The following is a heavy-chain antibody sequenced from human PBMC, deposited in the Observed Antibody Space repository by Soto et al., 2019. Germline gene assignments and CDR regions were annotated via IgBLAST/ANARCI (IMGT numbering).Heavy chain of an antibody. J-gene: IGHJ4*02. CDR2: IVVGSGNT. CDR3: AAEGGGYYDSSGQFDY. CDR1: GFTFTSSA. V-gene: IGHV1-58*01. Sequence: QMQLVQSGPEVKKPGTSVKVSCKASGFTFTSSAVQWVRQARGQRLEWIGWIVVGSGNTNSAQKFQERVTITRDMSTSTAYMELSSLRAEDTAVYYCAAEGGGYYDSSGQFDYWGQGTLVTVSS. D-gene: IGHD3-22*01.